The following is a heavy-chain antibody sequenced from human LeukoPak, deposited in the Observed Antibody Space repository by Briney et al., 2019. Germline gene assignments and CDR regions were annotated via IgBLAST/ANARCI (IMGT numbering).Heavy chain of an antibody. J-gene: IGHJ6*02. Sequence: PGGSLRLSCAASGFTFSSYEMNWVRQAPGKGLEWVSYISSSGSTIYYADSVKGRFTISRDNAKNSLYLQMNSLRVEDTAVYYCARDKGRFGSGDYGMDVWGQGTTVTVSS. CDR3: ARDKGRFGSGDYGMDV. CDR1: GFTFSSYE. V-gene: IGHV3-48*03. D-gene: IGHD3-10*01. CDR2: ISSSGSTI.